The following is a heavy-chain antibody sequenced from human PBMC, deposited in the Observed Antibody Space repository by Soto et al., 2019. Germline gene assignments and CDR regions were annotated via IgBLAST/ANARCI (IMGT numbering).Heavy chain of an antibody. D-gene: IGHD6-19*01. CDR3: ARKAVPDF. Sequence: GGFLRLSCSASGFSFSKYAMHWVRQAPGKGLEWVAVITYDATNEYYADSVKGRSTISRDNSNNTLSLHMSSLRLADTAVYYCARKAVPDFWGQGTLVTVSS. CDR2: ITYDATNE. V-gene: IGHV3-30-3*01. J-gene: IGHJ4*02. CDR1: GFSFSKYA.